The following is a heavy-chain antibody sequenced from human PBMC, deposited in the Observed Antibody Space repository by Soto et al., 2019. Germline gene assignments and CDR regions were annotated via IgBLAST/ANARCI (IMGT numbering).Heavy chain of an antibody. CDR3: ATARGFYGSDGYGLDV. CDR1: GYTLTELA. V-gene: IGHV1-24*01. D-gene: IGHD3-10*01. J-gene: IGHJ6*02. CDR2: FDPEDGET. Sequence: ASVKVSCKVSGYTLTELAMHWVRQAPGKGREWMGGFDPEDGETIYAQKFQGRVTMTEDTSTDTAYMELSSLRSEDTAVYYCATARGFYGSDGYGLDVWGQGITVTVSS.